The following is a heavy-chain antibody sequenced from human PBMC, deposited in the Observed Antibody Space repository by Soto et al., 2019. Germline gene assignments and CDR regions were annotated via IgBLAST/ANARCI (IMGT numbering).Heavy chain of an antibody. CDR1: GFTFSSYA. V-gene: IGHV3-23*01. CDR3: AKDYDFWSGYPFDP. Sequence: GGSLRLSCAASGFTFSSYAMSWVRQAPGKGLEWVSAISGSGGSTYYADSVKGRFTISRDNSKNTLYLQMNSLRTEDTAVYYCAKDYDFWSGYPFDPWGQGTLVTVSS. D-gene: IGHD3-3*01. J-gene: IGHJ5*02. CDR2: ISGSGGST.